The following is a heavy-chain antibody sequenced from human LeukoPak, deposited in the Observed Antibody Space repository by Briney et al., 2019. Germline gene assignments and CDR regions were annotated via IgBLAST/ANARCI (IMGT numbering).Heavy chain of an antibody. CDR1: GGSISSSSYY. CDR2: IYYSGST. Sequence: SETLSLTCTVSGGSISSSSYYWGWIRQPPGKGLEWIGSIYYSGSTYYNPSLKSRVTISVDTSKNQFSLKLSSVTAADTAVYYCARAEDYDFWSGYYSFDAFDIWGQGTMVTVSS. J-gene: IGHJ3*02. V-gene: IGHV4-39*07. CDR3: ARAEDYDFWSGYYSFDAFDI. D-gene: IGHD3-3*01.